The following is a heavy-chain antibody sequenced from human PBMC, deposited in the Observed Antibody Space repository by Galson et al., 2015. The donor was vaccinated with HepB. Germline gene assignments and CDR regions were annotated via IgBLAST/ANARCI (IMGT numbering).Heavy chain of an antibody. D-gene: IGHD3-9*01. V-gene: IGHV5-10-1*01. CDR1: GYSFTSYW. Sequence: QSGAEVKKPGESLRISCKGSGYSFTSYWISWVRQMPGKGLEWMGRIDPSDSYTNYSPSFQGHVTISADKSISTAYLQWSSLKASDTAMYYCATDIYDILTGYYNAEAFDIWGQGTMVTVSS. CDR3: ATDIYDILTGYYNAEAFDI. CDR2: IDPSDSYT. J-gene: IGHJ3*02.